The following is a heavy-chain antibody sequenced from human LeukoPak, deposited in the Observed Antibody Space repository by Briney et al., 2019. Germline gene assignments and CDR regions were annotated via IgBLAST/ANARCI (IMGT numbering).Heavy chain of an antibody. Sequence: PSETLSLTCTVSGGSIRSYYWSWIRQPPGKGLEWIAYIYYSGSTNYNPSLKSRVTISVDTPKNQFSLKLSSVTAADTAVYYCARSGSFEKWLVYWGQGTLVTVSS. D-gene: IGHD6-19*01. CDR2: IYYSGST. CDR1: GGSIRSYY. CDR3: ARSGSFEKWLVY. J-gene: IGHJ4*02. V-gene: IGHV4-59*08.